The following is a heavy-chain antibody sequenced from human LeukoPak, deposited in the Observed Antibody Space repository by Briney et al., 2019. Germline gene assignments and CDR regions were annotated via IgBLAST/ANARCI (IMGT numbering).Heavy chain of an antibody. CDR3: ANLNSYDFWSGPNIGRDY. CDR2: IKHDGSDK. D-gene: IGHD3-3*01. V-gene: IGHV3-7*03. Sequence: GGSLRLSCEASGFTFSRSWMSWVRQAPGKGLEWVANIKHDGSDKYYADSVKGRFTISRDNAKNSLYLQMNSLRAEDTAVYYCANLNSYDFWSGPNIGRDYWGQGTLVTVSS. J-gene: IGHJ4*02. CDR1: GFTFSRSW.